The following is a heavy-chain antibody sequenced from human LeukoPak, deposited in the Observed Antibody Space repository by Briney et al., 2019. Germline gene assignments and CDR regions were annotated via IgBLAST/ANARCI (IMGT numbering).Heavy chain of an antibody. CDR3: ARDGLPYGMDV. J-gene: IGHJ6*02. Sequence: PSETLSLTCAVYGGSFSGYYWSWIRQPPGKGLEWIGGINHSGSTNYNPSLKSRVTISVDKSKNQFSLKLSSVTAADAAVYYCARDGLPYGMDVWGQGTTVTVSS. CDR2: INHSGST. D-gene: IGHD3/OR15-3a*01. V-gene: IGHV4-34*01. CDR1: GGSFSGYY.